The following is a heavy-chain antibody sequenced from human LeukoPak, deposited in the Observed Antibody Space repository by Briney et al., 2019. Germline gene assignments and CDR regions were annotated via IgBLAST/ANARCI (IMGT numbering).Heavy chain of an antibody. CDR2: INHSGST. CDR1: GGSFSGYY. J-gene: IGHJ3*02. V-gene: IGHV4-34*01. Sequence: PSETLSLTCAVYGGSFSGYYWSWIRQPPGKGLEWIGEINHSGSTNYNPSLKSRVTISVDTSKNQFSLKLSSVTAADTAVYYCARGSGYDILTGPHDDAFDIWGQGTMVTVSS. CDR3: ARGSGYDILTGPHDDAFDI. D-gene: IGHD3-9*01.